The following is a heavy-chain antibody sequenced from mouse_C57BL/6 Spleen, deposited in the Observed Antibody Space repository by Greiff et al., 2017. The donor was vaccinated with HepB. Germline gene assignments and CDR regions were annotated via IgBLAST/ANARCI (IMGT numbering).Heavy chain of an antibody. V-gene: IGHV3-6*01. J-gene: IGHJ4*01. CDR2: ISYDGSN. CDR3: ARDSLYYGAMDY. Sequence: EVQLQQSGPGLVKPSQSLSLTCSVTGYSITSGYYWNWIRQFPGNKLEWMGYISYDGSNNYNPSLKNRISITRDTSKNQFFLKLNSVTTEDTATYYCARDSLYYGAMDYWGQGTSVTVSS. CDR1: GYSITSGYY. D-gene: IGHD1-1*01.